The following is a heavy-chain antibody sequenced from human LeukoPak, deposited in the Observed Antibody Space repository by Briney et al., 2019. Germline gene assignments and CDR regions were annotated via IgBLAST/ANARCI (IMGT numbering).Heavy chain of an antibody. CDR1: GYTFTCYY. Sequence: ASVKVSCKASGYTFTCYYMHWVRQAPGQGLEWMGRINPNSGGTNYAQKFQGRVTMTRDTSISTAYMELSRLRSDDTAVYYCARDSEWKHIDYWGQGTLVTVSS. CDR2: INPNSGGT. CDR3: ARDSEWKHIDY. D-gene: IGHD5-18*01. J-gene: IGHJ4*02. V-gene: IGHV1-2*06.